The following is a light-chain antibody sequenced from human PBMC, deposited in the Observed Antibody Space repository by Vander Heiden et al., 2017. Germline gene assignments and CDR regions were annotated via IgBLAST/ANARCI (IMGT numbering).Light chain of an antibody. CDR2: GNA. CDR3: QSYDSSLSGSMV. V-gene: IGLV1-40*01. Sequence: QSVLTQPPSVSGAPRQRVTIPCTGSSSNIGSGYDLHWYQQLPGTGPKLLSYGNANRPSGVPDRFSGSKSGTSASLASTGLQAEDEADYYCQSYDSSLSGSMVFGGGTKLTVL. CDR1: SSNIGSGYD. J-gene: IGLJ2*01.